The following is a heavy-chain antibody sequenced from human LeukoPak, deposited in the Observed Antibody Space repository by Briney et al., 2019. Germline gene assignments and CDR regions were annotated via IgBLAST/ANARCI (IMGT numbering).Heavy chain of an antibody. CDR2: IYYSGST. D-gene: IGHD4-17*01. Sequence: PSETLSLTCTVSGGSVSSGSYYWSWIRQPPGNGLEWIGYIYYSGSTNYNPSLKSRVTISVDTSNNQFSLKLSSVTAADTAVYYCAAAPLGDSRLDSWGQGALVTVSS. J-gene: IGHJ5*01. V-gene: IGHV4-61*01. CDR1: GGSVSSGSYY. CDR3: AAAPLGDSRLDS.